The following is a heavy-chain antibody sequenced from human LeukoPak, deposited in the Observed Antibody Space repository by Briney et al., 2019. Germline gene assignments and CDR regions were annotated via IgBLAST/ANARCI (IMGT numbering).Heavy chain of an antibody. Sequence: RGSLRLSCAASGFTFSSYGMHWVRQAPGKGLEWVAVIWYDGSNKYYADSVKGRFTISRDNSKNTLYLQMNSLRAEDTAVYYCARGSSGWYYFDYWGQGTLVTVSS. J-gene: IGHJ4*02. V-gene: IGHV3-33*01. CDR1: GFTFSSYG. D-gene: IGHD6-19*01. CDR2: IWYDGSNK. CDR3: ARGSSGWYYFDY.